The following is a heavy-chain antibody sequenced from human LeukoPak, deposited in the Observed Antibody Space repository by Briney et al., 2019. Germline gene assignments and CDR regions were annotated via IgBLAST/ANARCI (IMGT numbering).Heavy chain of an antibody. CDR1: GFTFSSYA. V-gene: IGHV3-23*01. D-gene: IGHD4-4*01. CDR2: ISGSGGST. Sequence: GGSLRLSCAASGFTFSSYAMSWVRQAPGKGLEWVSAISGSGGSTYYADSVKGRFTISRDNSKNTLHLQMNSLRAEDTAVYYCAKDDYSNYLPRYWGQGTLVTVSS. J-gene: IGHJ4*02. CDR3: AKDDYSNYLPRY.